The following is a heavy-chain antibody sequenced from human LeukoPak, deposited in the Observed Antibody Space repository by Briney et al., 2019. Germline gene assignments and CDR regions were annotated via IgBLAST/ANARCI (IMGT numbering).Heavy chain of an antibody. D-gene: IGHD3-16*01. CDR1: GFTFSSYW. CDR2: IKQDGSEK. CDR3: ASWAQEGYYYYMDV. V-gene: IGHV3-7*01. Sequence: GGSLRLSCAASGFTFSSYWMSWVRQAPGKGREWVANIKQDGSEKYYVDSVKGRFTISRDNAKNSLYLQMNSLRAEDTAVYYCASWAQEGYYYYMDVWGKGTTVTVSS. J-gene: IGHJ6*03.